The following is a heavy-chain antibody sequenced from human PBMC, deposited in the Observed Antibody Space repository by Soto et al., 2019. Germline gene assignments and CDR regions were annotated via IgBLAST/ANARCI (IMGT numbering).Heavy chain of an antibody. CDR1: GFGFDAYG. CDR2: ITYDGSHQ. CDR3: ARGSQYNFGPLAYFDY. D-gene: IGHD5-18*01. Sequence: QVKLVESGGGVVQPGGSLRLSCAASGFGFDAYGIHWVRRAPGKGLEWVAVITYDGSHQYYRDSVKGRFTIYRDNVRKTMFLQMDNVQPEDTAMYFCARGSQYNFGPLAYFDYWGQGTLVTVSS. J-gene: IGHJ4*02. V-gene: IGHV3-30*03.